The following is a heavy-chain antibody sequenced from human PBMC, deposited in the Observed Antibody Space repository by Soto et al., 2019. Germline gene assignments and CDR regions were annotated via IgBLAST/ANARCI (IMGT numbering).Heavy chain of an antibody. CDR3: ARTFPHGSGSYYFDY. D-gene: IGHD3-10*01. CDR2: IYYTGST. Sequence: SSETLSLTCSVSGGSIRGGDYYWIWIRHPPGKGLEWVGYIYYTGSTYYNPSLKSRLSISVDTSKNQFSLNLILVTAADTAVYFCARTFPHGSGSYYFDYWGQGTPVTVSS. J-gene: IGHJ4*02. CDR1: GGSIRGGDYY. V-gene: IGHV4-30-4*01.